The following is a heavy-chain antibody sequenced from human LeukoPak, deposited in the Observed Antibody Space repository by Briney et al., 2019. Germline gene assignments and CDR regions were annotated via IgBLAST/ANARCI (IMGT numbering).Heavy chain of an antibody. V-gene: IGHV1-18*01. CDR3: ARVFGYYFFYMDV. D-gene: IGHD3-3*01. J-gene: IGHJ6*03. CDR2: ISPENGDT. CDR1: GYTFVIFG. Sequence: GASVKVSCKASGYTFVIFGLIWVRQAPGQGLEWMGWISPENGDTNYAQNFQDRVTMTTGTSTNTAYMELRNLTSDDTAVYFCARVFGYYFFYMDVWGEGTTVIISS.